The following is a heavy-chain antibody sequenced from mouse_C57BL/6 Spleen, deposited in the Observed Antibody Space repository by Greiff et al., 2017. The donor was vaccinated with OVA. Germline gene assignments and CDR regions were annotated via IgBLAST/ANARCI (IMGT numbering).Heavy chain of an antibody. CDR3: ARWGNYDHSFDY. V-gene: IGHV1-50*01. D-gene: IGHD2-1*01. Sequence: VQLQQPGAELVKPGASVKLSCKASGYTFTSYWMQWVKQRPGQGLEWIGEIDPSDSYTNYNQKFKGKATLTVDTSSSTAYMQLSSLTSEDSAVYYCARWGNYDHSFDYWGQGTTLTVSS. CDR2: IDPSDSYT. CDR1: GYTFTSYW. J-gene: IGHJ2*01.